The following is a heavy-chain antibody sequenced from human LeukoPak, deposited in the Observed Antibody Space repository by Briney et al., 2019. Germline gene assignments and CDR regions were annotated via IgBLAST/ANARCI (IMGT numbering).Heavy chain of an antibody. V-gene: IGHV4-31*03. D-gene: IGHD3-22*01. CDR3: ARINYFDSSGYFYDDY. Sequence: PSETLSLTCTVSGGSISSGGYYWSWIRQHPGKGLEWIGYIYYSGSTYYNPSLKSRVTMSVDTSKKQFSLKLSSVTAADTAVYYCARINYFDSSGYFYDDYWGQGTLVTVSS. J-gene: IGHJ4*02. CDR1: GGSISSGGYY. CDR2: IYYSGST.